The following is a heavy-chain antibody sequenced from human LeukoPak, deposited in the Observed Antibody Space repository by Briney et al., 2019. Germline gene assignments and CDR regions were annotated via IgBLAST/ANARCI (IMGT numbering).Heavy chain of an antibody. D-gene: IGHD1-26*01. Sequence: GGSLRLSCAASGFTFSSYSMNWVRQAPGKGLEWVSYISSSSSTIYYADSVKGRFTISRDNAKNSLYLQMNSLRADDTALYYCAREVVGATSEFDFWGQGTLVTVSS. CDR3: AREVVGATSEFDF. CDR1: GFTFSSYS. V-gene: IGHV3-48*04. CDR2: ISSSSSTI. J-gene: IGHJ4*02.